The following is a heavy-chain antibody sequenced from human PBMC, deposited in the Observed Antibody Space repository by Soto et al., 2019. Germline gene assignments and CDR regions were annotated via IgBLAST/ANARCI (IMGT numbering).Heavy chain of an antibody. D-gene: IGHD3-3*01. CDR3: ARDNHADDFWSGYYDSNYYYYGMDV. Sequence: SVKVSCKASGGTFSSYAIGWVRQAPGQGLEWMGGIIPIFGTANYAQKFQGRVTITADESTSTAYMELSSLRSEDTAVYYCARDNHADDFWSGYYDSNYYYYGMDVWGQGTTVTVSS. CDR1: GGTFSSYA. CDR2: IIPIFGTA. J-gene: IGHJ6*02. V-gene: IGHV1-69*13.